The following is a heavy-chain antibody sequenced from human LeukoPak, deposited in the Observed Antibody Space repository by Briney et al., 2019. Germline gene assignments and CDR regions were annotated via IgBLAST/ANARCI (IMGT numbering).Heavy chain of an antibody. J-gene: IGHJ6*03. V-gene: IGHV3-48*01. Sequence: GGSLRLSCAASGFTFSSHWMSWVRQAPGKGLEWVSYISSSSSTIYYADSVKGRFTISRDNAKNSLYLQMNSLRAEDTAVYYCARESGGSFLNYYYYYMDVWGKGTTVTVSS. CDR2: ISSSSSTI. D-gene: IGHD1-26*01. CDR1: GFTFSSHW. CDR3: ARESGGSFLNYYYYYMDV.